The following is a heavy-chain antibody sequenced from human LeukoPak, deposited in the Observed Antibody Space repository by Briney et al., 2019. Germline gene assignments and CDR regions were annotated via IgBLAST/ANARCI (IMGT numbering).Heavy chain of an antibody. Sequence: ASVKVSCKASGYTFTSYGISWVRQAPGQGLEWMGGIIPIFGTANYAQKFQGRVTITTDESTSTAYMELSSLRSEDTAVYYCARGFGSTSPFDYWGQGTLVTVSS. V-gene: IGHV1-69*05. CDR2: IIPIFGTA. D-gene: IGHD2-2*01. CDR3: ARGFGSTSPFDY. J-gene: IGHJ4*02. CDR1: GYTFTSYG.